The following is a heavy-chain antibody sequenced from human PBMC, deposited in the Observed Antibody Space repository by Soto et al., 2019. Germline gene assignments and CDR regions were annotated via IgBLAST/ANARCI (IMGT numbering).Heavy chain of an antibody. CDR1: GYSFTSYW. V-gene: IGHV5-10-1*01. CDR3: ARHELIGYYYYGMDV. D-gene: IGHD3-16*01. CDR2: IDPSDSYT. Sequence: PGESLKISCKGSGYSFTSYWISWVRQMPGKGLEWMGRIDPSDSYTNYSPSFQGHVTISADKSISTAYLQWSSLKASDTAMYYCARHELIGYYYYGMDVWGQGTKVTVSS. J-gene: IGHJ6*02.